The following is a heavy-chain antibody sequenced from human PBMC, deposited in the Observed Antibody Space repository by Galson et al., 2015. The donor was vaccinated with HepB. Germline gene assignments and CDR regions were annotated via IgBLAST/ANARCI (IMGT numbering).Heavy chain of an antibody. Sequence: SLRLSCAASGFTVSSIYVTWVRQAPGKGLEWVSVIYRGGRTVYADSVKGRFTISRDNSKNTLSLEMNSLRVEDTAVYYCARGYSYDTKTYDYWGQGALVTVSS. D-gene: IGHD3-22*01. V-gene: IGHV3-53*01. CDR1: GFTVSSIY. J-gene: IGHJ4*02. CDR3: ARGYSYDTKTYDY. CDR2: IYRGGRT.